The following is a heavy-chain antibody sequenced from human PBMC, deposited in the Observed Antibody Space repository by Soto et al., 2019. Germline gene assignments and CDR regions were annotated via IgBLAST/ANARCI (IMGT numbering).Heavy chain of an antibody. J-gene: IGHJ5*02. V-gene: IGHV1-18*01. CDR2: ISGYTGNT. D-gene: IGHD5-18*01. Sequence: GASVKVSCKASGYTFTNYDITWVRQAPGQGLEWMGWISGYTGNTNYVQKLQGRVTMTTDTSTSTAYMELRSLRSDDTAVYYCARGDDSYGYMVSWGQGTLVTVS. CDR3: ARGDDSYGYMVS. CDR1: GYTFTNYD.